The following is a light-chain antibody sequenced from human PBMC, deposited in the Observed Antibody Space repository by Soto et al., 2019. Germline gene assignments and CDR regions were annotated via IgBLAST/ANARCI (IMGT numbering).Light chain of an antibody. CDR1: QGISNY. CDR2: SAS. J-gene: IGKJ4*01. V-gene: IGKV1D-43*01. Sequence: AIRMTQSPFSLSASVGDRVTITCWASQGISNYLAWFQQKPGRAPKFFMYSASSLQSGVPSRFSGSGSGTDYTLTISSLQPEYFATYHFQQYYTTLTFGGGTKVEIK. CDR3: QQYYTTLT.